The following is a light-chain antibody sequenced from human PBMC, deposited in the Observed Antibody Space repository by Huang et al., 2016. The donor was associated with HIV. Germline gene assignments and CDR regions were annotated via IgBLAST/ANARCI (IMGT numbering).Light chain of an antibody. CDR2: DVS. CDR1: QDISNY. Sequence: DIQMTQSPSSLSASVGDRVTITCQASQDISNYLNWYQQKPGQSPKLLIYDVSNLEIGVPSRFSGSGSGTDVTFTINSLQPEDIATYYCQRYDNLPVFGPGTKVDIK. CDR3: QRYDNLPV. J-gene: IGKJ3*01. V-gene: IGKV1-33*01.